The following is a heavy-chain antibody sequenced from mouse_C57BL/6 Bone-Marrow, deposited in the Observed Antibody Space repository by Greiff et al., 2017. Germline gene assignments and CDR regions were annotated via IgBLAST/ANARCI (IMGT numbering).Heavy chain of an antibody. Sequence: EVKLVESGGDLVKPGGSLKLSCAASGFTFSSYGMSWVRQTPDKRLEWVATISSGGSYTYYPDSVKGRFTISRDNAKNTLYLQMSSLKSEDTAMYYCARHGMVTRAWFAYWGQGTLVTVSA. V-gene: IGHV5-6*01. D-gene: IGHD2-3*01. J-gene: IGHJ3*01. CDR3: ARHGMVTRAWFAY. CDR2: ISSGGSYT. CDR1: GFTFSSYG.